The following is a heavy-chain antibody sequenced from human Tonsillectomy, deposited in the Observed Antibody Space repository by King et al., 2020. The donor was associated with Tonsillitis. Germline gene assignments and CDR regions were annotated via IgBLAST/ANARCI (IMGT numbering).Heavy chain of an antibody. J-gene: IGHJ6*02. CDR2: ISYDGSNN. CDR1: GFTFNSFA. D-gene: IGHD4-11*01. Sequence: QVQLVESGGGVVQPGRSLRLSCAASGFTFNSFAMHWVRQAPGKGLEWVAVISYDGSNNYYADSVKGRFTISRDNSKNTLYLQMDSLRAEDTAVYYCAKVGSLTTVTTHYYYGMDVWGQGTTVTVSS. V-gene: IGHV3-30*18. CDR3: AKVGSLTTVTTHYYYGMDV.